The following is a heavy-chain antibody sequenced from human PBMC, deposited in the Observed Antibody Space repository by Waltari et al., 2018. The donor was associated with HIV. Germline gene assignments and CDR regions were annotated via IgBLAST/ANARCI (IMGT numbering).Heavy chain of an antibody. V-gene: IGHV1-8*01. CDR3: ARALGRGYCSSTSCFFDY. J-gene: IGHJ4*02. Sequence: QVQLVQSGAEVKKPGASVKVSCKASGYTITSSDLTWVRQPTGQGLEWMGWMNPNSGNTGYAQKFQGRVTMTRDTSISTAYMELSSLRSDDTAVYYCARALGRGYCSSTSCFFDYWGQGPLVTVSS. D-gene: IGHD2-2*01. CDR1: GYTITSSD. CDR2: MNPNSGNT.